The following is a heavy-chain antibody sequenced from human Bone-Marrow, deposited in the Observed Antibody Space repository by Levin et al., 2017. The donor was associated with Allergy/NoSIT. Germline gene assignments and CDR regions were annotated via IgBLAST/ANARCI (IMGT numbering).Heavy chain of an antibody. D-gene: IGHD1-1*01. J-gene: IGHJ4*02. Sequence: PGGSLRLSCVTSGFAFSNFAMFWVRHTPARGLEWVAVIGYDGTNKYYSDSVRGRFAISRDNSKDTLYLQMNSLTPDDTAVYFCARGFATTPPAYFAFWGQGTRVSVSS. CDR1: GFAFSNFA. V-gene: IGHV3-30*09. CDR2: IGYDGTNK. CDR3: ARGFATTPPAYFAF.